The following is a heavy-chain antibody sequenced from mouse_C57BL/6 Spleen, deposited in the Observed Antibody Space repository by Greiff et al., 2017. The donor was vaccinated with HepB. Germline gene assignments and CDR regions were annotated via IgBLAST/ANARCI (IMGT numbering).Heavy chain of an antibody. J-gene: IGHJ3*01. V-gene: IGHV3-6*01. CDR3: ARGNYYGSSYGWFAY. CDR2: ISYDGSN. D-gene: IGHD1-1*01. Sequence: EVKLMESGPGLVKPSQSLSLTCSVTGYSITSGYYWNWIRQFPGNKLEWMGYISYDGSNNYNPSLKNRISITRDTSKNQFFLKLNSVTTEDTATYYWARGNYYGSSYGWFAYWGQGTLVTVSA. CDR1: GYSITSGYY.